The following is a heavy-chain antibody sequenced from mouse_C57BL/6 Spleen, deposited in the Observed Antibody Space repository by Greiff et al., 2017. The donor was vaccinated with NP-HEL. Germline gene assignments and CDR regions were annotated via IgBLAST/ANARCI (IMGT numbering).Heavy chain of an antibody. CDR2: INYDGSST. D-gene: IGHD1-1*01. Sequence: EVKLVESEGGLVQPGSSMKLSCTASGFTFSDYYMAWVRQVPEKGLEWVANINYDGSSTYYLDSLKSRFIISRDNAKNILYLQMSSLTSEDTATYYCARARGYYGSSYGWYFDVWGTGTTVTVSS. V-gene: IGHV5-16*01. J-gene: IGHJ1*03. CDR1: GFTFSDYY. CDR3: ARARGYYGSSYGWYFDV.